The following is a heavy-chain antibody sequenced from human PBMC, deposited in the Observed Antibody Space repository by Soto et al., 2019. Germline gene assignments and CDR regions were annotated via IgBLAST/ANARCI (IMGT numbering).Heavy chain of an antibody. J-gene: IGHJ4*02. CDR1: GGSISSYY. Sequence: QVQLQESGPGLVKPSETLSLTCTVSGGSISSYYWCWIRQPPGKGLEWIGYIYYSGSTNYNPSLKSRVTISVDTSKNQFSLKLSSVTAADTAVYYCARYAVAGNGGVRFDYWGQGTLVTVSS. V-gene: IGHV4-59*01. CDR3: ARYAVAGNGGVRFDY. CDR2: IYYSGST. D-gene: IGHD6-19*01.